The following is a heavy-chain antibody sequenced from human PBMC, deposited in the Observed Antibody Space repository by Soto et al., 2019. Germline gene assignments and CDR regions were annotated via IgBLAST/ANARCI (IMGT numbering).Heavy chain of an antibody. Sequence: QVQLQESGPGLVKPSQTLSLTCTVSGHSVSSGGYHWSWIRLHPGKGLEWIGNIYYSGGTWYNPSLKSRLTISLDSSKNQVSLTVNSVTAADTAVYYCARAPIPNWNYYGMDVWGQGTTVTVSS. J-gene: IGHJ6*02. CDR3: ARAPIPNWNYYGMDV. D-gene: IGHD1-1*01. CDR1: GHSVSSGGYH. CDR2: IYYSGGT. V-gene: IGHV4-31*03.